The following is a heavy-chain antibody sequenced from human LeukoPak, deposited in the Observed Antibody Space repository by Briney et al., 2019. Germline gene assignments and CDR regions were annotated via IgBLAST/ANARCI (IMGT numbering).Heavy chain of an antibody. V-gene: IGHV3-66*01. D-gene: IGHD1-14*01. CDR2: IYSGGST. Sequence: HPGGSLRLSCAASGFTVSSNYMSWVRQAPGKGLEWVSVIYSGGSTYYADSVKGRFTISRDNSKNTLYLQMNSLRAEDTAVYYCASSPRVDRGMDVWGQGTTVTVSS. CDR1: GFTVSSNY. J-gene: IGHJ6*02. CDR3: ASSPRVDRGMDV.